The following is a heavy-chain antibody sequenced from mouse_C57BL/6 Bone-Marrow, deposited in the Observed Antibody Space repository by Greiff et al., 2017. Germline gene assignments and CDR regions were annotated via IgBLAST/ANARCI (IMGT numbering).Heavy chain of an antibody. CDR2: ITPSSGST. Sequence: QVQLQLSGAELAWPGASVQLSCKASGYTFTRYWLHWVKHRPGPGLEWIGYITPSSGSTKYNQKFKDNATLTADKSSSTAYMQVRSLTYEDSAVYYWATGGNYAWFAYGSKGTLVNESA. CDR3: ATGGNYAWFAY. V-gene: IGHV1-7*01. J-gene: IGHJ3*01. CDR1: GYTFTRYW. D-gene: IGHD2-1*01.